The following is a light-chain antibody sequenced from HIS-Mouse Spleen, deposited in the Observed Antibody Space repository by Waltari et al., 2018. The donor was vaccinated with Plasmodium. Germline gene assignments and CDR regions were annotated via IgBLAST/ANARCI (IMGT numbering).Light chain of an antibody. CDR2: GAS. CDR1: QSVSSN. V-gene: IGKV3-15*01. CDR3: QQYNNWSFT. J-gene: IGKJ3*01. Sequence: EIVMTQSPATLSVSPGERAPLSYRASQSVSSNLAWYQQKPGQAPRLLIYGASTRATGIPARFSGSGSGTEFTLTISSLQSEDFAVYYCQQYNNWSFTFGPGTKVDIK.